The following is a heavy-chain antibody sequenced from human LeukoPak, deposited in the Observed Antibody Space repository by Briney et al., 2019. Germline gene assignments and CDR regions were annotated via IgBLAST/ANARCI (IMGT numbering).Heavy chain of an antibody. CDR3: ARDVGGSLDY. J-gene: IGHJ4*02. D-gene: IGHD1-26*01. Sequence: GGSPTLSCAASGFTFSTYWMAWVRQAPGKGLEWVANIKGDESARHQADSVKGRFTISRDNAQNSVYLQMSSLISDDTAVYYCARDVGGSLDYWGRGILVTVSS. V-gene: IGHV3-7*01. CDR2: IKGDESAR. CDR1: GFTFSTYW.